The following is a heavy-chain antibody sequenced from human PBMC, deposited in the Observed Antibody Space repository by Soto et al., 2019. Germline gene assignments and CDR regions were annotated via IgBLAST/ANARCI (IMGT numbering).Heavy chain of an antibody. J-gene: IGHJ6*03. D-gene: IGHD6-19*01. CDR1: GFTFSSYA. CDR2: ISSNGGST. V-gene: IGHV3-64*01. CDR3: ARGSGWFDYYYYYMDV. Sequence: RLSCAASGFTFSSYAMHWVRQAPGKGLEYVSAISSNGGSTYYANSVKGRFTISRDNSKNTLYLQMGSLRAEDMAVYYCARGSGWFDYYYYYMDVWGKGTTVTVSS.